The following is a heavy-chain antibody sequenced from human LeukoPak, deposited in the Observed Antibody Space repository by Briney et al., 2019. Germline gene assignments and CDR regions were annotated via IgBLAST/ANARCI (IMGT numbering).Heavy chain of an antibody. CDR2: ISYDGINK. CDR3: AKGGTSYGDYELDY. D-gene: IGHD4-17*01. CDR1: GFTFSNYG. J-gene: IGHJ4*02. V-gene: IGHV3-30*18. Sequence: GGSLRLSCAAPGFTFSNYGMHWVRQAPGEGLEWVAVISYDGINKYYAVSVKGRFTISRDNSKNTLYLQMNSLRPEDTAVYYCAKGGTSYGDYELDYWGQGTLVTVPS.